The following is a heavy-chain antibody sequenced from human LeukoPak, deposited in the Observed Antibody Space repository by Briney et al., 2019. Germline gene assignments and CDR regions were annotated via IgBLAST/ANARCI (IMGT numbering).Heavy chain of an antibody. V-gene: IGHV3-30*03. D-gene: IGHD2-21*01. CDR2: ISYDGSNK. Sequence: GGSLRLSCAASGFTFSSYVMHWVRQAPGKGLEWVAVISYDGSNKYYADSVKGRFTISRDNSKNTLYLQMNSLRAEDTVVYYCAREHIVSYYFDYWGQGTLVTVSS. CDR3: AREHIVSYYFDY. J-gene: IGHJ4*02. CDR1: GFTFSSYV.